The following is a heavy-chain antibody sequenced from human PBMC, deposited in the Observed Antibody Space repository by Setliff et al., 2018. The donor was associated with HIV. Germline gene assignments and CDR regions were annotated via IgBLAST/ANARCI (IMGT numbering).Heavy chain of an antibody. CDR2: IKQDGSER. J-gene: IGHJ4*02. CDR1: GFTLSRCW. CDR3: ACPKEGYSGSGYYSDY. V-gene: IGHV3-7*01. Sequence: PGGSLRLSCVASGFTLSRCWMNWVRQAPGKGLEWVGNIKQDGSERYYVDSVKGRFTISRGNAENSVYLQMNSLRADDTAMYYCACPKEGYSGSGYYSDYWGQGTLVTVSS. D-gene: IGHD3-10*01.